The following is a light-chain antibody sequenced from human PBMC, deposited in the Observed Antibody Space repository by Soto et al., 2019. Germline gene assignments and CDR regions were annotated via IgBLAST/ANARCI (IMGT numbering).Light chain of an antibody. J-gene: IGKJ1*01. CDR2: LGS. Sequence: DIVMTQSPLSLPVTPGEPASISCRSSQSLLHSNGYNYLDWYLQKPGQSPQLLIYLGSNRASGVPDRFSGSGAGTDFTLKISRGEAEDVGVYYCMQALRTRTFGQGTKVEIK. V-gene: IGKV2-28*01. CDR3: MQALRTRT. CDR1: QSLLHSNGYNY.